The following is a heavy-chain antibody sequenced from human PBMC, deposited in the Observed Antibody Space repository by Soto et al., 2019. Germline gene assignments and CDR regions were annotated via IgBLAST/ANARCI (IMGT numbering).Heavy chain of an antibody. CDR2: IYYSGST. CDR3: ASRGPELVIDY. D-gene: IGHD3-9*01. V-gene: IGHV4-31*03. CDR1: GGSISSGGYY. Sequence: QVQLQESGPGLVKPSQTLSLTCTVSGGSISSGGYYWSWIRQHPGKGLEWIGYIYYSGSTYYNPSLKSRVTISVDTSKNQFSLKMSSVTAADTAVYSCASRGPELVIDYWGQGTLVTVSS. J-gene: IGHJ4*02.